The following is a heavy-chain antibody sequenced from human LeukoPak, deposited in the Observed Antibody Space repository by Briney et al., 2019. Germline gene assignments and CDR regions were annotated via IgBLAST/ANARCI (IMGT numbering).Heavy chain of an antibody. CDR3: ARMYSSSSYFDS. D-gene: IGHD6-6*01. CDR1: GGSTSGYY. J-gene: IGHJ4*02. Sequence: SETLSLTCTVSGGSTSGYYWNWIRQPPGKGLEWIGYIHYSGSTKYNPSLKSRVTISVDTSKDHSSLKLTSVTAADTAVYYCARMYSSSSYFDSWGQGTLVTVSS. V-gene: IGHV4-59*08. CDR2: IHYSGST.